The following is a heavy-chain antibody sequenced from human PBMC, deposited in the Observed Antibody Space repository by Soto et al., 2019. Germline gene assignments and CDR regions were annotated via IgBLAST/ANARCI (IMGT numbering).Heavy chain of an antibody. Sequence: LRLSCAASRFTFSSYAMHWIHQAPGKGLEWVAVISYDGSNKYYADSVKGRFTISRDNSKNTLYLQMNSLRAEDTAVYYCAREGPASPDYYYGMDVWGQVTTVTVSS. CDR1: RFTFSSYA. CDR2: ISYDGSNK. V-gene: IGHV3-30*03. CDR3: AREGPASPDYYYGMDV. J-gene: IGHJ6*02.